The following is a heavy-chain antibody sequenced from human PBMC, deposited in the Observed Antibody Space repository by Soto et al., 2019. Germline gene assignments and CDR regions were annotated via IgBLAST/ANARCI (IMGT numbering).Heavy chain of an antibody. CDR2: INAGNGNT. D-gene: IGHD2-2*01. CDR3: ARFLYCSSTSCLKGGGMDV. Sequence: QVQLVQSGAEVKKPGASVKVSCKASGYTFTSYAMHWVRQAPGQRLEWMGWINAGNGNTKYSQKFQGRVTITRDTSASTGYMELSSLRSEDTAVYYCARFLYCSSTSCLKGGGMDVWGQGTTVTVSS. V-gene: IGHV1-3*01. CDR1: GYTFTSYA. J-gene: IGHJ6*02.